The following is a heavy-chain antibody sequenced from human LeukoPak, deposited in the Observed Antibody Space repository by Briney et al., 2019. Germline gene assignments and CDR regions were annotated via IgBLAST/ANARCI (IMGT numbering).Heavy chain of an antibody. CDR1: GYTFTSYG. D-gene: IGHD2-2*01. Sequence: EASVKVSCKASGYTFTSYGISWVRQAPGQGLEWMGWISAYNGNTNYAQKFQGRVTITADESTSTAYMELSSLRSEDTAVYYCARVDSIVVPAAKGSVFYYGMDVWGQGTTVTVSS. CDR3: ARVDSIVVPAAKGSVFYYGMDV. V-gene: IGHV1-18*01. J-gene: IGHJ6*02. CDR2: ISAYNGNT.